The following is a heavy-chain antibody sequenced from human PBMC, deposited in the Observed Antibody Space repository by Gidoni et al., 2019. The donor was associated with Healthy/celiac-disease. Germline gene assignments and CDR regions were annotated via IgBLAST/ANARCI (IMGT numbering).Heavy chain of an antibody. CDR1: GGTFSSYA. J-gene: IGHJ4*02. D-gene: IGHD1-26*01. V-gene: IGHV1-69*06. CDR2: IITNFGKT. CDR3: ASLVGDQPGFDY. Sequence: QVQLVQSGAEVKQPGSSVTVSCKASGGTFSSYAIIWVRQAPGQGLEWMGGIITNFGKTNYAQKFQGRVTITADKATSTAYMELSSLRSEDTAVYYCASLVGDQPGFDYWGQGTLVTVSS.